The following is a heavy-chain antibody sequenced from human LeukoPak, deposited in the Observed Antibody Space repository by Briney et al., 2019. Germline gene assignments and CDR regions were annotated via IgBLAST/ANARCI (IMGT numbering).Heavy chain of an antibody. CDR1: GFTFSSYG. D-gene: IGHD4-17*01. V-gene: IGHV3-30*02. J-gene: IGHJ4*02. Sequence: GGSLRLSCAASGFTFSSYGMHWVRQAPGKGLEWVAFIRYDGSNKYYADSVKGRFTISRDNSKNTLYLQMNSLRAEDTAVYYCAKVLRGLRPKYYFDYWGQGTLVTVSS. CDR3: AKVLRGLRPKYYFDY. CDR2: IRYDGSNK.